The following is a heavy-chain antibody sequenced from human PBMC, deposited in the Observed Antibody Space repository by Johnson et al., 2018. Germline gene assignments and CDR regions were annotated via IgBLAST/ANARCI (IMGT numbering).Heavy chain of an antibody. CDR1: GGSISSYY. J-gene: IGHJ3*02. V-gene: IGHV4-59*01. D-gene: IGHD3-22*01. Sequence: QVQLQESGPGLVKPSATLSLTCTVSGGSISSYYWNWIRQPPGMGLEWIGYIYYSGSTNYNPSLKSRVTISVDTPRNPFSLKRVSLTAADTAVYSCAREPGVTTPNLDALDIWGQGTLVTASA. CDR2: IYYSGST. CDR3: AREPGVTTPNLDALDI.